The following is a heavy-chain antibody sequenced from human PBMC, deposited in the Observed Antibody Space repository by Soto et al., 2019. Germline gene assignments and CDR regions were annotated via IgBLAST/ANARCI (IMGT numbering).Heavy chain of an antibody. CDR1: GFTFSSYD. D-gene: IGHD3-3*01. CDR3: ASARNDFWSGHYYFDY. CDR2: IGTAGDT. V-gene: IGHV3-13*01. Sequence: GGSLRLSCAASGFTFSSYDMHWVRQATGKGLEWVSAIGTAGDTYYPGSVKGRFTISRENAKNSLYLQMNSLRAGDTAVYYCASARNDFWSGHYYFDYWGQGTLVTVSS. J-gene: IGHJ4*02.